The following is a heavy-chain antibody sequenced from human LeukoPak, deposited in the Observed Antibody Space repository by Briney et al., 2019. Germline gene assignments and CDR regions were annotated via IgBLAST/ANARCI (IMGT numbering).Heavy chain of an antibody. V-gene: IGHV5-51*01. Sequence: KVSCKGSGYSFTSYWIAWVRLMPGKGLEWMGIIYPGDSDTRYSPSFQGQVTISADKSISTAYLQWSSLEASDTAMYYCARRPYDFWNLYYFDYWGQGTLVTVSS. CDR1: GYSFTSYW. CDR2: IYPGDSDT. CDR3: ARRPYDFWNLYYFDY. J-gene: IGHJ4*02. D-gene: IGHD3-3*01.